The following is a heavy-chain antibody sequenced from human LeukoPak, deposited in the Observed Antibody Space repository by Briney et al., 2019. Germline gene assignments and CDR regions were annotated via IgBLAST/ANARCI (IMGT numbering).Heavy chain of an antibody. CDR1: GLTFSSYG. CDR3: AKEGPPYGSGSYFFDY. Sequence: GGSLRLSCAASGLTFSSYGMHWVRQAPGKGLEWVAFIRYDGSNKYYADSVKGRFTISRDNSKNTLYLQMNSLRAEDTAVYYCAKEGPPYGSGSYFFDYWGQGTLVTVSS. V-gene: IGHV3-30*02. J-gene: IGHJ4*02. CDR2: IRYDGSNK. D-gene: IGHD3-10*01.